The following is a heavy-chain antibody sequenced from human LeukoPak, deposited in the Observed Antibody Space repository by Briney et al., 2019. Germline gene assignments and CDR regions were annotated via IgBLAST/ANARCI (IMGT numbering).Heavy chain of an antibody. CDR2: IYPGDSDV. Sequence: GESLKISCQGSGYSFTNYWIAWVRQMPGKGLEWMGIIYPGDSDVTYSPSFQGKVTISADKSISTAYLQWSSLKASDTAMYYCARHGRDLNRIRLTGYYSSGMDVWGQGTTVTVSS. CDR3: ARHGRDLNRIRLTGYYSSGMDV. V-gene: IGHV5-51*01. J-gene: IGHJ6*02. CDR1: GYSFTNYW. D-gene: IGHD3-9*01.